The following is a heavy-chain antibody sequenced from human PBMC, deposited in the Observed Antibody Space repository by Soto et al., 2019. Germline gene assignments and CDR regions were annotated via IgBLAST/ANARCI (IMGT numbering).Heavy chain of an antibody. D-gene: IGHD3-22*01. Sequence: GGSLRLSCVASGFSLNGYWFHWVRQVPGEGLLWVSHIKADETTHYADSVKGRFTISRDNSKNTLYLQMNSLRAEDTALYYCGRGRIHSSVYLRFDYWGRGTQVTVSS. V-gene: IGHV3-74*01. CDR1: GFSLNGYW. CDR2: IKADETT. J-gene: IGHJ4*02. CDR3: GRGRIHSSVYLRFDY.